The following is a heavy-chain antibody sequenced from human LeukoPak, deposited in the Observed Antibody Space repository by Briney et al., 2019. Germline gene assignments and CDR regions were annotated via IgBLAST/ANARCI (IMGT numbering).Heavy chain of an antibody. V-gene: IGHV3-21*04. CDR1: GFTFNRYS. Sequence: GGSLRLSCVASGFTFNRYSMNWVRLTAEKGLEWVSSISATSSFMYYADSVKGRFTISRDNSKNTLYLQMNSLRAEDTAVYYCAKDREGYSSGWYPYWGQGTLVTVSS. J-gene: IGHJ4*02. D-gene: IGHD6-19*01. CDR2: ISATSSFM. CDR3: AKDREGYSSGWYPY.